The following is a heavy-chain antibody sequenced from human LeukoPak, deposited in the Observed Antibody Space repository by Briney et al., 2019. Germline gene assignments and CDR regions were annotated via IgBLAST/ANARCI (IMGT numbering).Heavy chain of an antibody. CDR2: ISSSGSTI. CDR3: ARDYYDSSGYFDHFDY. J-gene: IGHJ4*02. Sequence: GGSLRLSCAASGFTXSDYYMSWIRQAPGKGLEWVSYISSSGSTIYYADSVKGRFTIPRDNAKNSLYLQMNSLRAEDTAVYYCARDYYDSSGYFDHFDYWGQGTLVTVSS. CDR1: GFTXSDYY. D-gene: IGHD3-22*01. V-gene: IGHV3-11*01.